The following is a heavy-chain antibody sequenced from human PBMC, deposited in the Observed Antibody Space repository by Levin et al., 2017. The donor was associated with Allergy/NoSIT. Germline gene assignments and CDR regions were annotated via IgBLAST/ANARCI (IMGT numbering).Heavy chain of an antibody. CDR3: ATTSIKSPSTDY. J-gene: IGHJ4*02. CDR1: GASISTYS. Sequence: SETLSLTCTVSGASISTYSWSWIRQPPGKGLEYIGYIYNSATNYNPSLKTRVTISVDTSKNQFSLKLSSVTAADTAVYYCATTSIKSPSTDYWGQGTLVTVSS. V-gene: IGHV4-59*01. CDR2: IYNSAT. D-gene: IGHD6-6*01.